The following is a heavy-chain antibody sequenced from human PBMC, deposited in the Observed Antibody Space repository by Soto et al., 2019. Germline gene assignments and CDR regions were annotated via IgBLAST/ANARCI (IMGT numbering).Heavy chain of an antibody. CDR2: INHSGST. V-gene: IGHV4-34*01. CDR3: ARDKITGLFDY. D-gene: IGHD2-8*02. CDR1: GGSFSGYY. Sequence: QVQLQQWGAGLLKPSETLSLTCAVYGGSFSGYYWTWIRQPPGTGLEWIGEINHSGSTNYNPSLMSRVTISVDTSKNQCPLKLTSVTAADTAVYYCARDKITGLFDYWGQGTLVTVSS. J-gene: IGHJ4*02.